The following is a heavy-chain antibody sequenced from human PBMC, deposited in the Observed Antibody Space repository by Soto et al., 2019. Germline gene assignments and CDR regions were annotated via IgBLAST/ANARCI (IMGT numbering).Heavy chain of an antibody. V-gene: IGHV4-34*01. CDR2: INHSGST. CDR1: GGSFSGYY. Sequence: PSETLSLTCAVYGGSFSGYYWSWIRQPPGKGLEWIGEINHSGSTNYNPSLKSRVTISVDTSKNQFSLKLSSVTAADTAVYYCARGLGGLWFGELLPLPYSYGMDVWGQGTTVTVSS. D-gene: IGHD3-10*01. CDR3: ARGLGGLWFGELLPLPYSYGMDV. J-gene: IGHJ6*02.